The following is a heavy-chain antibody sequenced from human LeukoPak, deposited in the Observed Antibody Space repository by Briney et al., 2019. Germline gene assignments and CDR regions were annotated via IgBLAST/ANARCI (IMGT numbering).Heavy chain of an antibody. CDR3: ARVRGLGVITPYLDS. CDR2: ISYRGST. D-gene: IGHD3-16*02. V-gene: IGHV4-59*08. J-gene: IGHJ4*02. Sequence: PSETLSLTCTVSGGSISSYYWSWIRQPPGKGLEWIGCISYRGSTNYNPSLKSRVTISVDTSKNHFSLKLTSVTAADTAVYYCARVRGLGVITPYLDSWGQGTLVTVSS. CDR1: GGSISSYY.